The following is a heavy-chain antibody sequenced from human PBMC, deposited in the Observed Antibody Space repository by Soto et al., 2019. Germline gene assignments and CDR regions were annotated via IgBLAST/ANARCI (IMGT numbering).Heavy chain of an antibody. D-gene: IGHD4-4*01. CDR1: GYTFTSYY. Sequence: ASVKVSCKASGYTFTSYYMHWVRQAPGQGREWMGIINPSVGSTSYAQKFQGRVTMTRDTSTSTVYMELSSLRSEDTAVYYCARDGRRTTADYYYYYGMDVWGQGTTVTV. J-gene: IGHJ6*02. CDR3: ARDGRRTTADYYYYYGMDV. V-gene: IGHV1-46*01. CDR2: INPSVGST.